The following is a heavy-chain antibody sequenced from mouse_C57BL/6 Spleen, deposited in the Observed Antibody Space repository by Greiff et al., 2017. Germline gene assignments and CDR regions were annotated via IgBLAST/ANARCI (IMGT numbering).Heavy chain of an antibody. CDR2: INPSSGGT. D-gene: IGHD2-1*01. Sequence: QVQLQQPGTELVKPGASVKLSCKASGYTFTSYWMHWVKQRPGQGLEWIGNINPSSGGTNYNEKFKSKATLTVDKSSSTAYMPLSSLTSEDSAVYYCARPHGKGGTWFAYWGQGTLVTVSA. J-gene: IGHJ3*01. V-gene: IGHV1-53*01. CDR1: GYTFTSYW. CDR3: ARPHGKGGTWFAY.